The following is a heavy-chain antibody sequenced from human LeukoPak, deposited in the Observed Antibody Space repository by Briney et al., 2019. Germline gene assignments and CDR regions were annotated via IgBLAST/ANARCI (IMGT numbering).Heavy chain of an antibody. V-gene: IGHV4-31*03. J-gene: IGHJ5*02. CDR1: GGSISSGGYY. CDR2: IYYSGST. Sequence: SQTLSLTCTVSGGSISSGGYYWSWIHQHPGKGLEWIGYIYYSGSTYYNPSLKSRVTISVDTSKNQFSLKLSSVTAADTAVYYCASMYYYDSSGSYPGWFDPWGQGTLVTVSS. D-gene: IGHD3-22*01. CDR3: ASMYYYDSSGSYPGWFDP.